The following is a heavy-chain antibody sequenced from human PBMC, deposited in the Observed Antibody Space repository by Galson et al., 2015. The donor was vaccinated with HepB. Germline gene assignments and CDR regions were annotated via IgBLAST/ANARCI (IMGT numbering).Heavy chain of an antibody. CDR3: ARGKSGSYYYFDY. CDR1: GYIFTSHD. J-gene: IGHJ4*02. Sequence: SVKVSCKASGYIFTSHDIGWVRQATGQGPEWIGWMNPNRNKAGYVQKFQGRVTMTRDTSISTAYLEVSSLTSDDTAIYFCARGKSGSYYYFDYWGQGTLVTVSS. V-gene: IGHV1-8*01. CDR2: MNPNRNKA. D-gene: IGHD3-10*01.